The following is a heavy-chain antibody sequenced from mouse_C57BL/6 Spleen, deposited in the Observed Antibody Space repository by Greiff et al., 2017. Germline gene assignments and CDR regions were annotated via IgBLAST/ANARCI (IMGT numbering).Heavy chain of an antibody. V-gene: IGHV1-52*01. Sequence: QVQLKQPGAELVRPGSSVKLSCKASGYTFTSYWMHWVKPRPIQGLEWIGNLDPSDSETHYNQKFKDQATLTVDKSSSTAYMQLSSLTSVDSAVYYCARAPMMVNFDYWGQGTTLTVSS. CDR1: GYTFTSYW. J-gene: IGHJ2*01. CDR3: ARAPMMVNFDY. CDR2: LDPSDSET. D-gene: IGHD2-3*01.